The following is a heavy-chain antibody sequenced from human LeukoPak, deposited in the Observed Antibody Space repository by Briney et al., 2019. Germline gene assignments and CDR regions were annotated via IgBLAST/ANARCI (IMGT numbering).Heavy chain of an antibody. V-gene: IGHV3-23*01. CDR2: VSGSAGTT. D-gene: IGHD2-2*01. Sequence: GGSLRLSCAASGLTFSSYAMSWVRQARRKGLEWVSAVSGSAGTTYYADSVKGRFTISRDNSKNTLYLQMNSLRAEDTALYYCARTPLVRYFDSWGQGTLVTVSS. CDR1: GLTFSSYA. J-gene: IGHJ4*02. CDR3: ARTPLVRYFDS.